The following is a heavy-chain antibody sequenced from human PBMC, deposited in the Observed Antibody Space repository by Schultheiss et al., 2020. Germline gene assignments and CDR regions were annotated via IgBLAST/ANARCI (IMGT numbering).Heavy chain of an antibody. CDR1: GGSISSGDYY. V-gene: IGHV4-30-4*01. CDR2: IYYSGST. J-gene: IGHJ4*02. CDR3: ARRERYPAYFDY. D-gene: IGHD3-16*02. Sequence: SETLSLTCTVSGGSISSGDYYWSWIRQPPGKGLEWIGYIYYSGSTYYNPSLKSRVTISVDTSKNQFSLKLSSVTAADTAVYYCARRERYPAYFDYWGQGTLVTVSS.